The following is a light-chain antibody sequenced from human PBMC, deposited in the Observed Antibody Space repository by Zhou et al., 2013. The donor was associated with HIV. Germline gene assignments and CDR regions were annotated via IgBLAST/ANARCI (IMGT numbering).Light chain of an antibody. CDR2: AAS. CDR1: QGITKY. Sequence: DIQMTQSPSSLSASVGDRVTITCRASQGITKYLAWYQQKPGTVPKLLIYAASTLQSGVPSRFSGGGSGTDFTLTISSLQPEDFATYYCQQLTSYPYTFGQGTKLEIK. V-gene: IGKV1-27*01. CDR3: QQLTSYPYT. J-gene: IGKJ2*01.